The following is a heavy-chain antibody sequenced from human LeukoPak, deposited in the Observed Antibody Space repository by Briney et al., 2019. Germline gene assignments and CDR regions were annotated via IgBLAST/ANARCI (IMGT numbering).Heavy chain of an antibody. Sequence: GGSLRLSCAASGFTFDDYAMHWVRQAPGKGLEWVSGISWNSGSIGYADSVKGRFTISRDNAKNSLYLQMNSLRAEDTAVYYCARDLQEPGRYCSSTSCRDYWGQGTLVTVSS. CDR1: GFTFDDYA. CDR2: ISWNSGSI. D-gene: IGHD2-2*01. J-gene: IGHJ4*02. V-gene: IGHV3-9*01. CDR3: ARDLQEPGRYCSSTSCRDY.